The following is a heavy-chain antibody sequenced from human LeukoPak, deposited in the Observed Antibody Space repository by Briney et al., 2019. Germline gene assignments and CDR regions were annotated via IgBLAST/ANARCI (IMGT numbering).Heavy chain of an antibody. D-gene: IGHD2/OR15-2a*01. CDR3: AKDSAKKYDDY. CDR2: ISGSGGST. Sequence: GGSLRLSCAASGFTFSSYGMSWVRQAPGKGLEWVSSISGSGGSTYYTDSVKGRFTISRDNSKNTLFLQMNSLRAEDTAVYYCAKDSAKKYDDYWGQGTLVTVSS. J-gene: IGHJ4*02. V-gene: IGHV3-23*01. CDR1: GFTFSSYG.